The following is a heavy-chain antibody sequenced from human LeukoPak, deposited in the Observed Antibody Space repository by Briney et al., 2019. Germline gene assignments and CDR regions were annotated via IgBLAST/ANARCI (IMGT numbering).Heavy chain of an antibody. CDR2: IIPILGIA. J-gene: IGHJ3*02. V-gene: IGHV1-69*04. CDR3: ARVTAGTGAFDI. Sequence: SVNVSCKASGGTFCSYAISWVRQAPGQGLEWMGRIIPILGIANYAQKFQGRVTITADKSTSTAYMELSSLRSEDTAVYYCARVTAGTGAFDIWGQGTMVTVSS. CDR1: GGTFCSYA. D-gene: IGHD6-19*01.